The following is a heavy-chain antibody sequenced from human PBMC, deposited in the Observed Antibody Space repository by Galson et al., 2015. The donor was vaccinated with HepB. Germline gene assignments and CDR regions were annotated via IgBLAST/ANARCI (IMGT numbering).Heavy chain of an antibody. V-gene: IGHV5-10-1*01. CDR3: ARPLYGDYPGRPYYYGMDV. CDR2: IDPSDSYT. Sequence: QSGAEVKKPGESLRISCKGSGYSFTSYWISWVRQMPGKGLEWMGRIDPSDSYTNYSPSFQGHVTISADKSISTAYLQWSSLKASDTAMYYCARPLYGDYPGRPYYYGMDVWGQGTTVTVSS. J-gene: IGHJ6*02. D-gene: IGHD4-17*01. CDR1: GYSFTSYW.